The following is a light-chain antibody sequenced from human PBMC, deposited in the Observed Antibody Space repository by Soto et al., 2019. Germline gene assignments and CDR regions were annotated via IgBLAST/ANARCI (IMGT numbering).Light chain of an antibody. CDR3: QQYDNLPLT. V-gene: IGKV1-5*03. Sequence: DIQMTQSPSTLSASVGDRVTITCRASQSISSWLAWYQQKPGKAPKLLIYKASSLESGVPSRFSGSGSGTEFTFTTSSLQPEDIATYYCQQYDNLPLTFGGGTKVDIK. CDR2: KAS. CDR1: QSISSW. J-gene: IGKJ4*01.